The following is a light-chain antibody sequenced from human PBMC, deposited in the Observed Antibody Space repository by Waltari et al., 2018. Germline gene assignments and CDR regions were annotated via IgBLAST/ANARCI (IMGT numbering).Light chain of an antibody. CDR1: TSDVGSYDL. J-gene: IGLJ1*01. CDR3: WSYAGRGTYV. CDR2: EVF. Sequence: QSALTQPASVSGTPGQSITISCSGTTSDVGSYDLVSWYQQHPAEAPQLLICEVFKRPADTSSLFSGAKSGSTASLIISGLQPEDEADYYCWSYAGRGTYVFGSGTKVTVL. V-gene: IGLV2-23*02.